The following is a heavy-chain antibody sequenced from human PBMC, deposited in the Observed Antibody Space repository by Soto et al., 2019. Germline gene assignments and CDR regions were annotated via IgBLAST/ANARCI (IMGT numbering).Heavy chain of an antibody. CDR3: ARDQFLERLWSDP. D-gene: IGHD3-3*01. CDR1: GYPFTSYG. J-gene: IGHJ5*02. CDR2: ISAYNGNT. V-gene: IGHV1-18*04. Sequence: GSVKVSCKASGYPFTSYGISLVRQAPGQGLEWMGWISAYNGNTNYAQKLQGRVTMTTDTSTSTAYMELRSLRSDDTAVYYCARDQFLERLWSDPWGQGTMVTVSS.